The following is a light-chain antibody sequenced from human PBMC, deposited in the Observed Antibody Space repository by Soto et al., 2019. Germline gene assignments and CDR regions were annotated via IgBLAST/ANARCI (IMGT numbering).Light chain of an antibody. J-gene: IGKJ2*01. CDR1: QSVSTY. CDR3: QQSYSMTYA. CDR2: GSS. V-gene: IGKV1-39*01. Sequence: DIQMTQSPSSLSASVGDRVTITCRAGQSVSTYLNWYQQKPDKDPKLLIYGSSRLQTGVPSRFSGSGSGTDFNLTIISLQPEDYATYLCQQSYSMTYAFGPGTKVDIK.